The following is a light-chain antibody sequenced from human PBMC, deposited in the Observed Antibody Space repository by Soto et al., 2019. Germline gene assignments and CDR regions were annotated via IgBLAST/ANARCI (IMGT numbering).Light chain of an antibody. V-gene: IGLV1-40*01. CDR1: SSNIGAGYD. CDR2: GNS. J-gene: IGLJ2*01. Sequence: QSVLTQPPSVSGAPGQRVTISCTGSSSNIGAGYDVHWYQQLPGTAPKLLIYGNSNRPSGVPDRFSGSKSGTSASLAITGLQAEDEADYYCRFSDSSQSRVFGGGTKLTVL. CDR3: RFSDSSQSRV.